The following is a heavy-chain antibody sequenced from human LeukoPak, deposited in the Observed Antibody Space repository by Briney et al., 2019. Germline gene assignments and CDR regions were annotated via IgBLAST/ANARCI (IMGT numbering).Heavy chain of an antibody. Sequence: GGSLTLSCAASGFTFSDYYMSWIRQAPGNGLEWVSYITSSGSSIYYADSVTRRFTISRDNYKNTLYLQMNSLRAEDTAVYYCEKGISSSGWSYFDYWGHGTLVTVSS. CDR3: EKGISSSGWSYFDY. CDR1: GFTFSDYY. CDR2: ITSSGSSI. J-gene: IGHJ4*01. D-gene: IGHD6-19*01. V-gene: IGHV3-11*01.